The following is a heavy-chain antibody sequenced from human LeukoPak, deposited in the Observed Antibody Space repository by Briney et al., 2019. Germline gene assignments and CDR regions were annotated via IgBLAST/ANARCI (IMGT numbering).Heavy chain of an antibody. V-gene: IGHV3-21*01. D-gene: IGHD6-19*01. Sequence: GGSLRLSCAASGFTFSSYSMNWVRQARGKGLEWVSSISSSSSYIYYADSVKGRFTISRDNAKNSLYLQMNSLRAEDTAVYYCARGASSSGWSFDYWGQGTLVTVSS. CDR3: ARGASSSGWSFDY. CDR1: GFTFSSYS. J-gene: IGHJ4*02. CDR2: ISSSSSYI.